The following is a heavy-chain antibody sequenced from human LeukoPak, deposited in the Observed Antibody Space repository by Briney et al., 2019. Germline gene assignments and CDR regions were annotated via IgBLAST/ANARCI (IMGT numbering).Heavy chain of an antibody. CDR1: GFTFSSYG. CDR3: ASPPFNYDFWSGSPLGYYYYGMDV. J-gene: IGHJ6*02. V-gene: IGHV3-33*01. CDR2: IWYDGGNK. D-gene: IGHD3-3*01. Sequence: GGSLRLSCAASGFTFSSYGMHWVRQAPGKGLEWVAVIWYDGGNKYYADSVKGRFTISRDNSKNTLYLQMNSLRAEDTAVYYCASPPFNYDFWSGSPLGYYYYGMDVWGQGTTVTVSS.